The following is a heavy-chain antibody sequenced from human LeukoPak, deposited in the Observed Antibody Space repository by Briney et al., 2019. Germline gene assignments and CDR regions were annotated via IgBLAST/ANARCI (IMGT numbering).Heavy chain of an antibody. V-gene: IGHV4-30-4*08. Sequence: SETLSLTCTVSGGSISSGDYYWSWIRQPPGKGLEWIGYIYYSGSTYYNPSLKSRVTISVDTSKNQFSLKLSSVTAADTAVYYCARRGSLAWFDPWGQGTLVTVSS. CDR3: ARRGSLAWFDP. D-gene: IGHD1-26*01. CDR1: GGSISSGDYY. CDR2: IYYSGST. J-gene: IGHJ5*02.